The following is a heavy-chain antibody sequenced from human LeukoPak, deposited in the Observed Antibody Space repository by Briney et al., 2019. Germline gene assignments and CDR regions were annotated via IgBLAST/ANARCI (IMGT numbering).Heavy chain of an antibody. CDR3: AKGRGYCTGGSCYSDY. V-gene: IGHV3-23*01. CDR1: GFTFSNYA. J-gene: IGHJ4*02. D-gene: IGHD2-15*01. Sequence: GGALRLSCTASGFTFSNYAMSWVRQAPGKGLEWASTISGSDGSTYYADSGKGRFTISRDNSKNTLYLQMNSLRVEDTAIYYCAKGRGYCTGGSCYSDYWGQGTLVTVSS. CDR2: ISGSDGST.